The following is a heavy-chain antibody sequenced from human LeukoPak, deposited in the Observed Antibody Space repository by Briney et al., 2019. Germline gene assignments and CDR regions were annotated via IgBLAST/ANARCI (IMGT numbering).Heavy chain of an antibody. Sequence: GGSLRLSCAASGFTFSSYAMSWVRQAPGKGLDLVSSILVSGVTTYYADPVKGRFTISRDNSENTLYLQMNSLRAEVAAVYYCVKKGLGYFSNGVCHFDYWGQGTLVTVSS. CDR1: GFTFSSYA. J-gene: IGHJ4*02. V-gene: IGHV3-23*01. D-gene: IGHD2-8*01. CDR3: VKKGLGYFSNGVCHFDY. CDR2: ILVSGVTT.